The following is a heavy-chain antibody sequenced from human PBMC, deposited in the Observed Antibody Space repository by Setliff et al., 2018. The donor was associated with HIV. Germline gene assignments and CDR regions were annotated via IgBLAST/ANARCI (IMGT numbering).Heavy chain of an antibody. V-gene: IGHV1-18*01. CDR2: ISASTGHT. CDR3: ARARLQGIVTAVGPRDNCLDP. CDR1: GYSFINYG. D-gene: IGHD1-26*01. J-gene: IGHJ5*02. Sequence: ASVKVSCKASGYSFINYGISWVRQAPGQGPEWMGWISASTGHTDYAPRLLGRVTMTTETSTSTAYMELRSLTSDDTAVYYCARARLQGIVTAVGPRDNCLDPWGQGTRVTVSS.